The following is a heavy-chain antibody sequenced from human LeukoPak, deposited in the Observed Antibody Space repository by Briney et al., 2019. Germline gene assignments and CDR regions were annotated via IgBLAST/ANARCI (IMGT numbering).Heavy chain of an antibody. CDR2: ISGSGGST. CDR3: AKDIAVVPAAIISPPGDY. CDR1: GFTFSSYG. Sequence: GGSLRLSCAASGFTFSSYGMSWVRQAPGKGLEWVSAISGSGGSTYYADSVKGRFTISRDNSKNTLYLQMNSLRAEDTAVYYCAKDIAVVPAAIISPPGDYWGQGTLVTVSS. V-gene: IGHV3-23*01. J-gene: IGHJ4*02. D-gene: IGHD2-2*02.